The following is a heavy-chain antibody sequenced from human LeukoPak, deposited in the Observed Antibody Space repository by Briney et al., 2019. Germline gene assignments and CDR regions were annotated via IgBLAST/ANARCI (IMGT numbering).Heavy chain of an antibody. J-gene: IGHJ5*02. CDR3: ARARQYYYDSSGYRGVGWFDP. Sequence: ASVKVSCKASGYTFTSYGISWVRQAPGQGLEWMGWISAYNGNTNYAQKLQGRVTMTTDTSTSTAYMELRSLRSDDTAVYYCARARQYYYDSSGYRGVGWFDPWGQGTLVTVSS. CDR2: ISAYNGNT. D-gene: IGHD3-22*01. CDR1: GYTFTSYG. V-gene: IGHV1-18*01.